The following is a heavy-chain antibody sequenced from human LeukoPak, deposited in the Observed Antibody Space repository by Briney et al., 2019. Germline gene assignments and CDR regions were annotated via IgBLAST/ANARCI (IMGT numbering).Heavy chain of an antibody. Sequence: GGSLRLPCAASGFTFSSYSMNWVRQAPGKGLEWVSSISSSSSYIYYADSVKGRFTISRDNAKNSLYLQMNSLRAEDTAVYYCATGIAVAQFDYWGQGTLVTVSS. D-gene: IGHD6-19*01. CDR3: ATGIAVAQFDY. J-gene: IGHJ4*02. CDR2: ISSSSSYI. CDR1: GFTFSSYS. V-gene: IGHV3-21*01.